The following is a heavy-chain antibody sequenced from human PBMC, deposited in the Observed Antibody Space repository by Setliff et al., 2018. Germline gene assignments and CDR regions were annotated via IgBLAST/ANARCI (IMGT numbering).Heavy chain of an antibody. CDR3: ARFCGTSNCQRAPLFDY. CDR2: IDTSGST. D-gene: IGHD1-1*01. Sequence: SETLSLTCTASGGSINNYYWSWIRQSPGKGLEWIGYIDTSGSTDYNPSLKSRVTISVDTSKNQLSLKLSSVTAADTAIYYCARFCGTSNCQRAPLFDYWGQGILVTVSS. J-gene: IGHJ4*02. V-gene: IGHV4-4*08. CDR1: GGSINNYY.